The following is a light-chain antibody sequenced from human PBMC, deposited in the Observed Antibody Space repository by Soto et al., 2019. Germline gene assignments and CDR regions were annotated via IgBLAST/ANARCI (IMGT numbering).Light chain of an antibody. J-gene: IGKJ4*01. Sequence: DIVLTQSPGTLSLSPGERATLSCRASQSVSKWYVAWYQVKPGQAPRLVIYGASSRATGIPDRFSGGGSGTEFTLSISRLEPEDFGVYYCQQYDNWPRATFGGGTKVDIK. CDR1: QSVSKWY. V-gene: IGKV3-20*01. CDR2: GAS. CDR3: QQYDNWPRAT.